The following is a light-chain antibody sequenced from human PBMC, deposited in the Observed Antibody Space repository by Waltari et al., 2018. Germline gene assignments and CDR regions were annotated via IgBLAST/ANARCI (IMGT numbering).Light chain of an antibody. CDR3: QHYGSSAIT. CDR1: QSVSSSY. Sequence: EIVLTQSPGTLSLSPGERATLSCRASQSVSSSYLAWYQQKPGQAPRHLIYGVSSRATGIPDRFSGSGSGTDFTLTISRLEPEDFAVYYCQHYGSSAITFGQGTRLEIK. CDR2: GVS. V-gene: IGKV3-20*01. J-gene: IGKJ5*01.